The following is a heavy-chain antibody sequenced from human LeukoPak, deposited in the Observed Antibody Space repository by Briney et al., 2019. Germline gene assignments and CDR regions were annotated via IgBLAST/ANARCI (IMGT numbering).Heavy chain of an antibody. V-gene: IGHV3-33*01. CDR2: IWYDGSNK. CDR3: ARDRGGYCSGGSCYSLQH. J-gene: IGHJ1*01. CDR1: GFTFSSYG. Sequence: GGSLRLSSAASGFTFSSYGMHWVRQAPGKGLEWVAVIWYDGSNKYYADSVKGRFTISRDNSKNTLYLQMNSLRAEDTAVYYCARDRGGYCSGGSCYSLQHWGQGTLVTVSS. D-gene: IGHD2-15*01.